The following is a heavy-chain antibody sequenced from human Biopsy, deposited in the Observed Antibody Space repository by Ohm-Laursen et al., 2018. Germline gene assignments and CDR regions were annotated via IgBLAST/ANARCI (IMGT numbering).Heavy chain of an antibody. Sequence: ASVKVSCKASGYSFNNYGINWVRQAPGQGLEWMGRISGYNGNTKYAQKFQGRVTMTTDTSTSAVYMEVRSLRSDDTAVYYCARVALPLYLDNWGQGNRVTVSS. CDR3: ARVALPLYLDN. V-gene: IGHV1-18*01. CDR2: ISGYNGNT. CDR1: GYSFNNYG. D-gene: IGHD2-21*01. J-gene: IGHJ4*02.